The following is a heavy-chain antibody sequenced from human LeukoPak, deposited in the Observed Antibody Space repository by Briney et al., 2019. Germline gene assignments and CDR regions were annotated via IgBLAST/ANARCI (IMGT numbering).Heavy chain of an antibody. J-gene: IGHJ4*02. CDR3: ARAWSGYDLDY. Sequence: SETLSLTCTVSGGSISSYYWSWIRQPPGKGLEWIGEINRSGSTNYNPSLKSRVTISVDTSKNQFSLKLSSVTAADTAVYYCARAWSGYDLDYWGQGTLDTVSS. CDR2: INRSGST. CDR1: GGSISSYY. V-gene: IGHV4-34*01. D-gene: IGHD5-12*01.